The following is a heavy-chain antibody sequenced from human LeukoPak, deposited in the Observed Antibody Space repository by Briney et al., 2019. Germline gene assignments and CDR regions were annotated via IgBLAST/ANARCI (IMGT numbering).Heavy chain of an antibody. CDR1: GGSISSSSFY. CDR2: IYYSGST. CDR3: ARREVYSNYGYFDY. J-gene: IGHJ4*02. V-gene: IGHV4-39*01. D-gene: IGHD4-11*01. Sequence: PSETLSLTCTGSGGSISSSSFYWGWIRQPPGKGLEWIGSIYYSGSTYYNPSLKSRVTISVDTSKNPFSLKLSSVTAADTAVYYCARREVYSNYGYFDYWGQGTLVTVSS.